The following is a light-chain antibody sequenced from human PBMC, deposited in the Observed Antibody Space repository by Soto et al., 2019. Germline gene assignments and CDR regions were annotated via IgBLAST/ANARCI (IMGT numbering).Light chain of an antibody. CDR1: QGISSY. CDR2: AAS. Sequence: AIRMTQSPSSLSASTGDIVTITCRASQGISSYLAWYQQKPGKAPKLLIYAASTLQSGVPSRFSGSGSGTDVTLTISCLQSEDFATYYCQQYYSYPWPFGQGTKVDIK. V-gene: IGKV1-8*01. CDR3: QQYYSYPWP. J-gene: IGKJ1*01.